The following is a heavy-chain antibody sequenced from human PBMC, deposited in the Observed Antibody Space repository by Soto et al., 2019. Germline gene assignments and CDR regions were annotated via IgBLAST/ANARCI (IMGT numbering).Heavy chain of an antibody. V-gene: IGHV4-34*01. Sequence: PSETLSLTCAVYGGSFSGYYWSWIRQPPGKGQEWIGEINHSGSTNYNPSLKSRVTISVDTSKNQFSLKLSSVTAADTAVYYCAWDHYEGGDDGDYDAFDIWGQGTMVTVSS. CDR2: INHSGST. CDR1: GGSFSGYY. CDR3: AWDHYEGGDDGDYDAFDI. J-gene: IGHJ3*02. D-gene: IGHD2-21*01.